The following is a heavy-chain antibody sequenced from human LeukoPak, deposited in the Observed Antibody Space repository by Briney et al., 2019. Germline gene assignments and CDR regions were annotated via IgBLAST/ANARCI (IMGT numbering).Heavy chain of an antibody. D-gene: IGHD2-15*01. CDR1: GGSISSYF. Sequence: PSETLSLTCTVSGGSISSYFWSWIRQPPGKGLEWIGYIYYSGSTNYNPSLNSRVTISVDTSKNQFSLDLRSVTAADTAVYYCARRPNGSFDYWGQGTLVTVSS. J-gene: IGHJ4*02. V-gene: IGHV4-59*08. CDR3: ARRPNGSFDY. CDR2: IYYSGST.